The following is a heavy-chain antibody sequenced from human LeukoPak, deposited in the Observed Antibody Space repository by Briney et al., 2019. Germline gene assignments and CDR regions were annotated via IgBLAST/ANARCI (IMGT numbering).Heavy chain of an antibody. CDR3: AKDESGSYWVGAFDI. V-gene: IGHV3-23*01. CDR1: GFTFSSYA. D-gene: IGHD1-26*01. CDR2: ISGSGGST. J-gene: IGHJ3*02. Sequence: GGSLRLSCAASGFTFSSYAMSWVRQAPGKGLEWVSAISGSGGSTYYADSVKGRFTISRDNSKNTLYPQMNSLRAEDTAVYYCAKDESGSYWVGAFDIWGQGTMVTVSS.